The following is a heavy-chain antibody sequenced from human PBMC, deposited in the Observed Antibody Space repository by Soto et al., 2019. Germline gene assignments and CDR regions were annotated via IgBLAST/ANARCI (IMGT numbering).Heavy chain of an antibody. D-gene: IGHD3-3*01. J-gene: IGHJ6*02. V-gene: IGHV3-21*01. Sequence: LRLSCAASGFTFSSYSMNWVRQAPGKGLEWVSSISSSSSYIYYADSVKGRFTISRDNAKNSLYLQMNSLRAEDTAVYYCARSITIFGVVTPWYYYGMDVWGQGTTVTVSS. CDR3: ARSITIFGVVTPWYYYGMDV. CDR2: ISSSSSYI. CDR1: GFTFSSYS.